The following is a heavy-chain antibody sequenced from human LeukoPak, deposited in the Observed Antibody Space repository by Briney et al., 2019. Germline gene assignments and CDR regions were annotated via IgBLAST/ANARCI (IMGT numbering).Heavy chain of an antibody. CDR3: ARNHRPPTGGMFGELTNNWFDP. V-gene: IGHV1-18*01. D-gene: IGHD3-10*02. J-gene: IGHJ5*02. CDR1: GYTFTSYG. Sequence: ASVKVSCKASGYTFTSYGISWVRQAPGQGLEWMGWISAYNGNTNYAQKLQGRVTMTTDTSTSTAYMELKSLRSDDTAGDYCARNHRPPTGGMFGELTNNWFDPLGQGTLVTVS. CDR2: ISAYNGNT.